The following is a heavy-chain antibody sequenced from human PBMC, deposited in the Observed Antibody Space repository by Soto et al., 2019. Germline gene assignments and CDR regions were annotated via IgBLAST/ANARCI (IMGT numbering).Heavy chain of an antibody. Sequence: QVQLVESGGGVVQPGRSLRLSCAASGFTFSSYAMHWVRQAPGKGLEWVAVISYDGSNKYYADSVKGRFTISRDNSKNTLYLQMNSLRAEDTAVYYCAKDHCSSTSCRNFNYGMDVWGQGTTVTVSS. D-gene: IGHD2-2*01. CDR1: GFTFSSYA. V-gene: IGHV3-30*04. J-gene: IGHJ6*02. CDR3: AKDHCSSTSCRNFNYGMDV. CDR2: ISYDGSNK.